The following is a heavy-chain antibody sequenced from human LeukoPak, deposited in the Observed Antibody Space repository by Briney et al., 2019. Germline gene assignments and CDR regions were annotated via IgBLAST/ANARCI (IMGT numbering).Heavy chain of an antibody. Sequence: SETLSLTCTVSGGSISSYYWSWIQQPAGKGLEWIGRIYTSGSTNYNPSLKSRVTMSVDTSKNQFSLKLSSVTAADTAVYYCASSGSPEVGYYYGMDVWGQGTTVTVSS. CDR2: IYTSGST. V-gene: IGHV4-4*07. D-gene: IGHD1-14*01. CDR1: GGSISSYY. J-gene: IGHJ6*02. CDR3: ASSGSPEVGYYYGMDV.